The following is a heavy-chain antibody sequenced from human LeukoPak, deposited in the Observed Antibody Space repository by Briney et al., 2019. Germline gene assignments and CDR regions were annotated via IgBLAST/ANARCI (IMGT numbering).Heavy chain of an antibody. CDR3: AKPSNYYGSATDAFDF. Sequence: SETLSLTCTVSGGSISSYYWSWIRQPPGKGLEWIGNIYYSGGTYYNPSLKSRVTISVDTSKNHFSLKLNSVTAADTAVYYCAKPSNYYGSATDAFDFWGQGTMVTVSS. D-gene: IGHD3-10*01. CDR1: GGSISSYY. CDR2: IYYSGGT. J-gene: IGHJ3*01. V-gene: IGHV4-59*12.